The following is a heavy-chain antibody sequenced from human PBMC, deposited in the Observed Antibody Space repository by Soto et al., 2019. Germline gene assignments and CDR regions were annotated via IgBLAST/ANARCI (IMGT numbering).Heavy chain of an antibody. CDR3: ARGLMITFGGVIVRKPFDY. CDR1: GGSFSGYY. V-gene: IGHV4-34*01. D-gene: IGHD3-16*02. J-gene: IGHJ4*02. CDR2: INHSGST. Sequence: SETLSLTCAVYGGSFSGYYWSWIRQPPGKGLEWIGEINHSGSTNYNPSPKSRVTISVDTSKNQFSLKLSSVTAADTAVYYCARGLMITFGGVIVRKPFDYWGQGTLVTVSS.